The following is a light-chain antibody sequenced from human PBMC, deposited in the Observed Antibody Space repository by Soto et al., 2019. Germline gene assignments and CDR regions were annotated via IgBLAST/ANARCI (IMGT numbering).Light chain of an antibody. CDR1: QSVKSN. V-gene: IGKV3-11*01. J-gene: IGKJ1*01. CDR3: XXXXXXXXX. CDR2: DAS. Sequence: EIVLTQSPATLSLSPGERATLSCRASQSVKSNLAWYQQKPGQAPRLLIYDASNRATGIPARFSGSGSGTDFTLTISSLEPEDFAVXXXXXXXXXXXXFXQGTKVDIK.